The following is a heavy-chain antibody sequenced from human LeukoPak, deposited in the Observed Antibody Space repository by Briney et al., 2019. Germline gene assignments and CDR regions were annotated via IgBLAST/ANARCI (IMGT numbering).Heavy chain of an antibody. D-gene: IGHD6-13*01. CDR3: AKVSSWSKYYFDY. CDR1: GFTFSSYS. Sequence: GGSLRLSCAASGFTFSSYSMNWVRQAPGKGLEWVSSISSSSSYIYYADSVKGRFTISRDNSKNTLYLQMNSLRAEDTAVYYGAKVSSWSKYYFDYWGQGTLVTVSS. CDR2: ISSSSSYI. J-gene: IGHJ4*02. V-gene: IGHV3-21*04.